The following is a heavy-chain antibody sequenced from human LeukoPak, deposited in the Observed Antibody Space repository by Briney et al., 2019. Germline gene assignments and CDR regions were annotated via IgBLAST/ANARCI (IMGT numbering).Heavy chain of an antibody. CDR3: AKGNSGSYLMHFDY. CDR2: FSASGGST. D-gene: IGHD1-26*01. Sequence: GGSLRLSCAASGFTFSSYAMSWVRQAPGKGLEWVSGFSASGGSTYYADSVKGRFTISRDNSKNTRYLQMNSLRAEDTAVYYCAKGNSGSYLMHFDYWGQGTLVTVSS. J-gene: IGHJ4*02. CDR1: GFTFSSYA. V-gene: IGHV3-23*01.